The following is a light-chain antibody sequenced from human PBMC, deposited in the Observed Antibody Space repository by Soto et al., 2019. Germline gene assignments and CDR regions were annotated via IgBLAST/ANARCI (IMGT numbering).Light chain of an antibody. CDR2: EVN. V-gene: IGLV2-8*01. CDR1: SSDVGDYFY. J-gene: IGLJ3*02. CDR3: SSYVASNNCV. Sequence: QSVLTQPPSASGSPGQSVTISCTGTSSDVGDYFYVSWYQQHPGKAPKLLIYEVNKRPSGVPDRFSGSKSGNTASLTVSGLQAEDEADYYCSSYVASNNCVFGGGTKLTVL.